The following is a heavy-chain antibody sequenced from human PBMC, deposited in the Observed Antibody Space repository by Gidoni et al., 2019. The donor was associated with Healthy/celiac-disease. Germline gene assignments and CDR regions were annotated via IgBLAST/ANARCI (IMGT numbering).Heavy chain of an antibody. CDR3: AREGYCSSTSCHDAFDI. D-gene: IGHD2-2*01. CDR2: IYYSGST. V-gene: IGHV4-61*01. J-gene: IGHJ3*02. CDR1: GGSVSSGSYY. Sequence: QVQLQESGPGLVKPSETLSLTCTVSGGSVSSGSYYWSWIRQPPGKGLEWIGYIYYSGSTNYNPSLKSRVTISVDTSKNQFSLKLSSVTAADTAVYYCAREGYCSSTSCHDAFDIWGQGTMVTDSS.